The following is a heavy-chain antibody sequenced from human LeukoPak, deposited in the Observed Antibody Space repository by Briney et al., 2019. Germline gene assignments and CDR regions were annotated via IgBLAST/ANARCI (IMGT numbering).Heavy chain of an antibody. CDR3: AKDRLPVGVLFDF. CDR2: ISWDSGSI. J-gene: IGHJ4*02. Sequence: PGRSLRLSCAASGFIFDDHAMHWVRQAPRKGLEWVSRISWDSGSIGYADSVMGRFTISRDNAKNSLYLQMNSLRGEDTALYYCAKDRLPVGVLFDFWGQGTLVTVSS. V-gene: IGHV3-9*01. D-gene: IGHD1-26*01. CDR1: GFIFDDHA.